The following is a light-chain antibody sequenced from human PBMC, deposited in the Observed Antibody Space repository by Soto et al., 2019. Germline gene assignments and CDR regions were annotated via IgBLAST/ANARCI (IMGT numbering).Light chain of an antibody. J-gene: IGLJ2*01. V-gene: IGLV2-8*01. CDR1: RSDVGGYNY. CDR3: SSYAGSKPVI. CDR2: EVS. Sequence: QSVLTQPPSASGSLGQSVTISCTGTRSDVGGYNYVFWYQQHPGKAPKLMIYEVSQRPSGVPDRFSGSKSGNTASLPVSGLQADDEADYYCSSYAGSKPVIFGRGTKLTVL.